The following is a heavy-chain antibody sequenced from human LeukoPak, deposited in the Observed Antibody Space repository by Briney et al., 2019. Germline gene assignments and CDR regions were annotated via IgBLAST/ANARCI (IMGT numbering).Heavy chain of an antibody. J-gene: IGHJ4*02. CDR2: ISSSSSTI. Sequence: PGGSLRLSCVASGLTVSSYSMNWVRQAPGKGLEWVSYISSSSSTIYYADSVKGRFTISRDNAKNSLDLQMNSLRDEDTAVYYCARRHDYSNYPDYWGQGTLVTVSS. CDR1: GLTVSSYS. D-gene: IGHD4-11*01. V-gene: IGHV3-48*02. CDR3: ARRHDYSNYPDY.